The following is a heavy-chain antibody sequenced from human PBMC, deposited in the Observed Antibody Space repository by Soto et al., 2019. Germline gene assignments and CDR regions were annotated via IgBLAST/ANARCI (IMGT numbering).Heavy chain of an antibody. CDR3: ARMTYDSSGYYLGLGY. CDR2: IDWDDDK. J-gene: IGHJ4*02. Sequence: GSGPTLVNPTQTLTLTCTFSGFSLSTSGMCVSWIRQPPGKALEWLALIDWDDDKYYSTSLKTRLTISKDTSKNQVVLTMTNMDPVDTATYYCARMTYDSSGYYLGLGYWGQGTLVTVSS. V-gene: IGHV2-70*01. CDR1: GFSLSTSGMC. D-gene: IGHD3-22*01.